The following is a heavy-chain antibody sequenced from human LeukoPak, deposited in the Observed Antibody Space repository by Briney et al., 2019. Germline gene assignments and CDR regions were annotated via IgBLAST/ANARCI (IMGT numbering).Heavy chain of an antibody. CDR2: IRSKAAGGTT. CDR3: ALGSANYDSSDFDC. CDR1: GFTFTNTW. D-gene: IGHD3-22*01. Sequence: GGSLRLSCVASGFTFTNTWVNWVRQAPGGGLEWVGRIRSKAAGGTTEYAAPVKGRFTISRDDSKNTLYLQMNSLITDDTAVYYCALGSANYDSSDFDCWGQGTLVTVSS. V-gene: IGHV3-15*07. J-gene: IGHJ4*02.